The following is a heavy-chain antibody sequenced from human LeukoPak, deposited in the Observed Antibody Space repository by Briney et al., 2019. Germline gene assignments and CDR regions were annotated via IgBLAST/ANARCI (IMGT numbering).Heavy chain of an antibody. V-gene: IGHV1-2*02. CDR1: GYTLTGYY. J-gene: IGHJ4*02. Sequence: ASVKFSCKASGYTLTGYYMYWLRQAPGQGLEWMGWINPNSGDTNYAQKFQGRVTMTRDTSINTAYMELSRLTSDDTAVYYCAKNPYEYYFDYWGQGTLVTVSS. D-gene: IGHD5-12*01. CDR2: INPNSGDT. CDR3: AKNPYEYYFDY.